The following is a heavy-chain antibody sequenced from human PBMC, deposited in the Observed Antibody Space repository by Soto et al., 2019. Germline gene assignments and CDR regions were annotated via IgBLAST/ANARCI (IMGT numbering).Heavy chain of an antibody. J-gene: IGHJ3*02. D-gene: IGHD3-22*01. CDR1: GYTFTSYG. Sequence: ASVKVSCKASGYTFTSYGISWVRQAPGQGLEWMGWISAYNGNTNYAQKLQGRVTMTTDTSTSTAYMELRSLRSDDTVVYYCARDQHYYDSSGDAFDIWGQGTMVTVSS. V-gene: IGHV1-18*01. CDR2: ISAYNGNT. CDR3: ARDQHYYDSSGDAFDI.